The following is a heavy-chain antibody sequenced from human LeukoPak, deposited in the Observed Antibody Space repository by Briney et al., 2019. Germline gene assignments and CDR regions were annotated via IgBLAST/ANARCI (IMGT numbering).Heavy chain of an antibody. CDR2: IYYSGST. CDR1: GGSISSSSYY. Sequence: SETLSLTCTVSGGSISSSSYYWGWIRQPPGKGLEWIGSIYYSGSTNYNPSLKSRVTISVDTSKNQFSLKLSSVTAADTAVYYCAGVGNYGFWRSFDYWGQGTLVTVSS. V-gene: IGHV4-39*07. D-gene: IGHD3-3*01. J-gene: IGHJ4*02. CDR3: AGVGNYGFWRSFDY.